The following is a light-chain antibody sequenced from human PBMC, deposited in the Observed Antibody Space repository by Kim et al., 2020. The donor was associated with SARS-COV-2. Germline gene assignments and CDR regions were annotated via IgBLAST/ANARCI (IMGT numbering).Light chain of an antibody. V-gene: IGLV3-1*01. Sequence: VSQRQTASITCSGEKLRDKYACWYQQKPGPSPVLVIYKDSQRPAGIPERFSGSNSGNTATLTISGTQAMDEADYYCQAWDSSTVVFGGGTQLTVL. CDR3: QAWDSSTVV. J-gene: IGLJ2*01. CDR1: KLRDKY. CDR2: KDS.